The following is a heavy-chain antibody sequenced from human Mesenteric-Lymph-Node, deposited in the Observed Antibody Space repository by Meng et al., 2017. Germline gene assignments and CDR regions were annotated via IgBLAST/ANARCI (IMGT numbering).Heavy chain of an antibody. CDR3: AHRRRKWVNSIAAAHNWFDP. J-gene: IGHJ5*02. CDR1: GFSLSTSGVG. V-gene: IGHV2-5*02. D-gene: IGHD6-13*01. Sequence: SGPTLVKPTQTLTLTCTFSGFSLSTSGVGVGWIRQPPGKALEWLALIYWDDDKRYSPSLKSRLTITKDTSKNQVVLTMTNMDPVDTATYYCAHRRRKWVNSIAAAHNWFDPWGQGTLVTVSS. CDR2: IYWDDDK.